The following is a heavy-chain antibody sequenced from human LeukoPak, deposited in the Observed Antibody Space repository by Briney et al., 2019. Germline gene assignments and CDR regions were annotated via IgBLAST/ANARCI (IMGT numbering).Heavy chain of an antibody. CDR1: GFTFSSYG. J-gene: IGHJ4*02. Sequence: GRSLRLSCAASGFTFSSYGMDRVRPAPGKGVEGVAGIWYDGSNKYYADSVKGRFTISRDNSKNTLYLQMNSLRAEDTAVYYCARDPRRRYCSGGSCNHFDYWGQGTLVTVSS. CDR2: IWYDGSNK. D-gene: IGHD2-15*01. CDR3: ARDPRRRYCSGGSCNHFDY. V-gene: IGHV3-33*01.